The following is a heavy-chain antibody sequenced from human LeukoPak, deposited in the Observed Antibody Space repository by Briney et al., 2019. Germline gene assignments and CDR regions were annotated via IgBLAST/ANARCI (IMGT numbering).Heavy chain of an antibody. D-gene: IGHD2-2*01. CDR1: GFTFSSYA. CDR3: ARDPPSGSTWYYFDY. J-gene: IGHJ4*02. CDR2: ISYDGSNK. Sequence: GGSLRLSCAASGFTFSSYAMHWVRQAPGKGLEWVAVISYDGSNKYYANSVKGRFTISRDNSKNTLYLQMNSLRAEDTAVYYCARDPPSGSTWYYFDYWGQGTLVTVSS. V-gene: IGHV3-30*04.